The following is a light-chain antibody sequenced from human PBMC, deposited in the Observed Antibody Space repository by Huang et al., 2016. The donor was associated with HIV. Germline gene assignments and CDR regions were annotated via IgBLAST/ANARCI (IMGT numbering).Light chain of an antibody. CDR1: QSVSHY. Sequence: IVLTQTPASLSLSAGERATLSCRASQSVSHYLAWYQHKPGQPPRLLIYGASRRATDLPARFNGSGAGTDVTLTSSSLEAEDSALYYCQESDTWPRLTLGGGTKVEIK. CDR2: GAS. J-gene: IGKJ4*01. V-gene: IGKV3-11*01. CDR3: QESDTWPRLT.